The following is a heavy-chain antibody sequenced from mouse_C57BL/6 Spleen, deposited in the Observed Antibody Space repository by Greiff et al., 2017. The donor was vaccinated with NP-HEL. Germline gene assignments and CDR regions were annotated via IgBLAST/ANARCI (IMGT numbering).Heavy chain of an antibody. J-gene: IGHJ4*01. CDR3: ARSGYSNSYAMDY. D-gene: IGHD2-5*01. CDR2: IHPNSGST. Sequence: VQLQQPGAELVKPGASVKLSCKASGYTFTSYWMHWVKQRPGQGLEWIGMIHPNSGSTNYNEKFKSKATLTVDKSSSTAYMQLSSLTSEDSAVYYCARSGYSNSYAMDYWGQGTSVTVSS. V-gene: IGHV1-64*01. CDR1: GYTFTSYW.